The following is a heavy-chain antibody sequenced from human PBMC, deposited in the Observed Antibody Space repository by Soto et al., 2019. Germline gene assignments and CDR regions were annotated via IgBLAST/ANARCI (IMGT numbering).Heavy chain of an antibody. CDR3: ARSHSFDGSIYHYYFDF. Sequence: SETLSLTCTVSGGSISTYYWSWIRQPPGGTLEWIGYIYASGATTYNPSLESRVTMSVDMPNNEFSLELASLTAADTAVYYCARSHSFDGSIYHYYFDFWGQGTLVTVSS. CDR2: IYASGAT. CDR1: GGSISTYY. D-gene: IGHD3-10*01. V-gene: IGHV4-59*01. J-gene: IGHJ4*02.